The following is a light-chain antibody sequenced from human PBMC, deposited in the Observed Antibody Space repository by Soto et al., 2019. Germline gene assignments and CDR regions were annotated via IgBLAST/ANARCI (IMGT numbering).Light chain of an antibody. J-gene: IGKJ2*03. V-gene: IGKV1-33*01. CDR1: QDITNF. Sequence: DIPMTQSPSSLSASVGDRVTITCQASQDITNFLNWYQQKPGKAPKLLIYDASSLQTGVPSRVSGSGSGTDFSFSISSLQPEDIATYYCQQFDDVPYSFGQGTKVAIK. CDR3: QQFDDVPYS. CDR2: DAS.